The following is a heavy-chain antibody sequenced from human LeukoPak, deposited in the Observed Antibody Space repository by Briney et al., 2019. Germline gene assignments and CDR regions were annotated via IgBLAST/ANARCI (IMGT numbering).Heavy chain of an antibody. CDR2: IYHSGST. J-gene: IGHJ3*02. CDR3: ARGDAFDI. CDR1: GGSISSGGYS. Sequence: PSQTLSLTCAVSGGSISSGGYSWSWIRQPPGKGLEWIGYIYHSGSTYYNPSLKSRVTISVDRSKNQFSLKLNSVTAADTAVYYCARGDAFDIWGQGTMVTVSS. V-gene: IGHV4-30-2*01.